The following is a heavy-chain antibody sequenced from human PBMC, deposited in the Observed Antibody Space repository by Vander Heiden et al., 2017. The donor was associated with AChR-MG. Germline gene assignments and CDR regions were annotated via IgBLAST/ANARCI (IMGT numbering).Heavy chain of an antibody. D-gene: IGHD2-2*01. Sequence: EVQLVESGGGLVQPGGSLRLSCAASGFTFSSYSMNWVRQAPGKGLEWVSYISSSSSTIYYADAVKGRFTISRDNAKNSLYLQMNSLRDEDTAVYYCARVPPKMWNYYGMDVWGQGNTVTVSS. J-gene: IGHJ6*02. CDR1: GFTFSSYS. CDR3: ARVPPKMWNYYGMDV. V-gene: IGHV3-48*02. CDR2: ISSSSSTI.